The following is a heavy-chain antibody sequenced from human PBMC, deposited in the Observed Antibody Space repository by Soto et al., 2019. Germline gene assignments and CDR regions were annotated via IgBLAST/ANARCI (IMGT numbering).Heavy chain of an antibody. CDR1: GFTFSSYG. Sequence: GGSLRLSCAASGFTFSSYGMHWVRQAPGKGLEWVAVISYDGSNKYYADSVKGRFTISRDNSKNTLYLQMNSLRAEDTAVYYCAKDPRTHSSGYYNLYYFDYWGQGTLVTVSS. D-gene: IGHD3-22*01. J-gene: IGHJ4*02. CDR2: ISYDGSNK. V-gene: IGHV3-30*18. CDR3: AKDPRTHSSGYYNLYYFDY.